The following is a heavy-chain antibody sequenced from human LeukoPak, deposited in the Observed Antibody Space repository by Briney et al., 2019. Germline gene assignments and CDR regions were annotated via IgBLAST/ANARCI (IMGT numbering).Heavy chain of an antibody. J-gene: IGHJ4*02. D-gene: IGHD3-16*02. V-gene: IGHV4-34*01. Sequence: PSETLSLTCAVYGGSFSGYYWSWIRQPPGKGLEWIGEINHSGSTNYNPSLKSRVTISVDTSKNQFSLKLSSVTAADTAVYYCARAHWDYGYVWGSYRPYGYFDYWGQGTLVTVSS. CDR3: ARAHWDYGYVWGSYRPYGYFDY. CDR2: INHSGST. CDR1: GGSFSGYY.